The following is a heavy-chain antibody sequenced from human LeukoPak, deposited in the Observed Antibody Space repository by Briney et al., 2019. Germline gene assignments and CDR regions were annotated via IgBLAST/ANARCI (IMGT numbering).Heavy chain of an antibody. D-gene: IGHD2/OR15-2a*01. Sequence: PGGSLRLSCAASGVIISSYAMSWVSQAPGKGLEWVSAINGRGDNTYYADFVKGRFTISRDNSKSTVYLQMNSLRTEDTAVYYCAKDRVSPGFNWFDHWGQGTLVTVSS. J-gene: IGHJ5*02. V-gene: IGHV3-23*01. CDR3: AKDRVSPGFNWFDH. CDR2: INGRGDNT. CDR1: GVIISSYA.